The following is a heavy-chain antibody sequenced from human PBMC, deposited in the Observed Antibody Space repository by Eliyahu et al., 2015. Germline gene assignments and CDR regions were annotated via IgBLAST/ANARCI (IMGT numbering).Heavy chain of an antibody. J-gene: IGHJ4*02. D-gene: IGHD3-16*01. CDR2: IKQDGSEK. CDR3: ARAGLWGISIFDY. Sequence: EVQLVESGGGLVQPGGSLXLSCVASGFTFFSYWMSWVRQAPGKGLEWVANIKQDGSEKYYVDSVKGRFTISRDNDKNSLYLQVNSLRDEDTAVYYCARAGLWGISIFDYWGQGTLVTVSS. CDR1: GFTFFSYW. V-gene: IGHV3-7*05.